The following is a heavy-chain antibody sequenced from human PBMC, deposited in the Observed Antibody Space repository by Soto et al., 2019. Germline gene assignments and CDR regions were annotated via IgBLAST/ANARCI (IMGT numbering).Heavy chain of an antibody. CDR2: ISGSGGST. D-gene: IGHD4-4*01. Sequence: GGSLRLSCAASGFTFSSYAMSWVRQAPGKGLEWVSAISGSGGSTYYADSVKGRFTISRDNSKNTLYLQMNSLRAKDTAVYYCAKASKGSNPVQVSDYWGQGTLVTVSS. J-gene: IGHJ4*02. V-gene: IGHV3-23*01. CDR3: AKASKGSNPVQVSDY. CDR1: GFTFSSYA.